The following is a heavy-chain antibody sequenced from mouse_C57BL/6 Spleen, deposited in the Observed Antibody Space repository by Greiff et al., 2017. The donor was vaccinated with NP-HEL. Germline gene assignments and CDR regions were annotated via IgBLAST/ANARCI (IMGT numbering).Heavy chain of an antibody. CDR3: ASYGNYGDYAMDY. J-gene: IGHJ4*01. D-gene: IGHD2-1*01. CDR1: GYTFTSYW. Sequence: VQLKQPGAELVKPGASVKLSCKASGYTFTSYWMHWVKQRPGQGLEWIGMIHPNSGSTNYNEKFKSKATLTVDKSSSTAYMQLSSLTSEDSAVYYCASYGNYGDYAMDYWGQGTSVTVSS. V-gene: IGHV1-64*01. CDR2: IHPNSGST.